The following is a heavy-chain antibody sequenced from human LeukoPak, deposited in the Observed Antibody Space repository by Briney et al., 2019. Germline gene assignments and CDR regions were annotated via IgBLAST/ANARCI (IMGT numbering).Heavy chain of an antibody. CDR1: GGSISSYY. D-gene: IGHD3-10*01. V-gene: IGHV4-59*12. J-gene: IGHJ5*02. CDR3: ARGRGSGSNSNWFDP. CDR2: IYYSGST. Sequence: SETLSPTCTVSGGSISSYYWSWIRQPPGKGLEWIGYIYYSGSTNYNPSLKNRVTISVDTSKNQFSLKLSSVTAADTAVYYCARGRGSGSNSNWFDPWGQGTLVTVSS.